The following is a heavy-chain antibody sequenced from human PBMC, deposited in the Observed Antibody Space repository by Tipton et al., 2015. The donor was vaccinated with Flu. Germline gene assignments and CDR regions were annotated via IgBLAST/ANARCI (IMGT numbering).Heavy chain of an antibody. CDR2: INNEATSP. Sequence: SLRLSCEASGFALSSCWMHWFRQAPGKGLEWVSGINNEATSPLYADSVKGRFTISKDYAKNTLYLQMNNLGTEDTAVYYCARDFGGSYYIVDYWGHGTLVTVSS. CDR3: ARDFGGSYYIVDY. V-gene: IGHV3-74*01. CDR1: GFALSSCW. D-gene: IGHD1-26*01. J-gene: IGHJ4*01.